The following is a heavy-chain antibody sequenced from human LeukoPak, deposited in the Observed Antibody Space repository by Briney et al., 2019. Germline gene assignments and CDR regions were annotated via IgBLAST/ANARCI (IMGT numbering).Heavy chain of an antibody. CDR3: ARYRSNDYGDYYFDY. CDR2: INHSGST. D-gene: IGHD4-17*01. CDR1: GGSFSGYY. Sequence: PSETLSLTCAVYGGSFSGYYWSWIRQPPGKGLEWIGEINHSGSTNYNPSLKSRVTISVDTSKNQFSLKLSSVTAADTAVYYCARYRSNDYGDYYFDYWGQGTLVTVSS. J-gene: IGHJ4*02. V-gene: IGHV4-34*01.